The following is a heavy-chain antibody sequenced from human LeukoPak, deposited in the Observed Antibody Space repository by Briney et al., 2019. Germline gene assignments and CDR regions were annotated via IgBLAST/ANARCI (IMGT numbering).Heavy chain of an antibody. D-gene: IGHD2-15*01. CDR2: IYYSGST. V-gene: IGHV4-31*03. Sequence: SETLSLTCTVSGGSVSSGSYYWSWIRQPPGKGLEWIGYIYYSGSTYYNPSLRSRVTISADTSKNQFSLKLSSVTAADTAVYFCARRRVVVASTDGASGAFDIWGQGTMVTVSS. CDR1: GGSVSSGSYY. J-gene: IGHJ3*02. CDR3: ARRRVVVASTDGASGAFDI.